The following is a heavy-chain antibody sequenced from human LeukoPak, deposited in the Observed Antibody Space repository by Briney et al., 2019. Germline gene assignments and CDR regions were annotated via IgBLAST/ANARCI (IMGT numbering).Heavy chain of an antibody. V-gene: IGHV4-61*02. J-gene: IGHJ1*01. D-gene: IGHD6-13*01. Sequence: SQTLSLTCTVSGGSISSDSYYWSWIRQPPGKGLEWIGRIYNSGSTYYNPSLTSRVTISVDTSKNQFSLKLRSVTAADPAVYYCARAPTLYSSRWYEYFQHWGQGTLVSVSS. CDR2: IYNSGST. CDR3: ARAPTLYSSRWYEYFQH. CDR1: GGSISSDSYY.